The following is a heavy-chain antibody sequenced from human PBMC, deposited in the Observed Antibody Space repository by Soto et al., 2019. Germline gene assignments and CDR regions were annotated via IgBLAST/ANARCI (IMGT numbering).Heavy chain of an antibody. CDR2: IWYDGNPK. J-gene: IGHJ3*02. V-gene: IGHV3-33*01. CDR3: ERDLQYDSSGCLDI. CDR1: GFTFSNHG. D-gene: IGHD3-22*01. Sequence: GGSLRLSCTASGFTFSNHGMHWVRQTPGKGLEWVAVIWYDGNPKYYADSVKGRFTISRDNSKNTLDLEMNALRAEDTAVYHCERDLQYDSSGCLDIWGQGTLVTVSS.